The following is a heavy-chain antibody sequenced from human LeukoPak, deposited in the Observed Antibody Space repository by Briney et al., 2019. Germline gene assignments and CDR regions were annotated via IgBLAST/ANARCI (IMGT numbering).Heavy chain of an antibody. CDR2: IIPIFGTA. CDR1: GGTFSSYA. Sequence: SVKVSCKASGGTFSSYAISWVRQAPGQGLEWMGGIIPIFGTANYAQKFQGRVTITADESTSTAYMELSSLRSEDTAVYYCARGYCSGGSCYGGDYWGQGTLVTVSS. V-gene: IGHV1-69*13. CDR3: ARGYCSGGSCYGGDY. D-gene: IGHD2-15*01. J-gene: IGHJ4*02.